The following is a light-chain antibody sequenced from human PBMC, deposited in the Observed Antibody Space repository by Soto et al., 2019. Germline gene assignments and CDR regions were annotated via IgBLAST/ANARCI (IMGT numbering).Light chain of an antibody. CDR1: QGISTY. CDR3: LQDHDDSWT. Sequence: IQMTQSPSSLSASVGDRVSITCRASQGISTYLNWYQQKPGKAPKVLIYAASSLQSGVPSRFRGSRSGTEFTLTVSSLQPEDFATYYCLQDHDDSWTFGQGTKVDIK. CDR2: AAS. J-gene: IGKJ1*01. V-gene: IGKV1-6*01.